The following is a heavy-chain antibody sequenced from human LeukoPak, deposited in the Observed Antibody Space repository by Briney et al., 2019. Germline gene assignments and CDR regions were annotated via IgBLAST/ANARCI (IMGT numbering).Heavy chain of an antibody. Sequence: SETLSLTCAVYGGSFSGYYWSWIRQPPGKGLEWIGYIYYSGSTDYNPSLKSRVTISGDTSKNQFSLRLSSVTAADTAVYYCARGGYDSSAYYLPYFDYWGQGTLVTVSS. J-gene: IGHJ4*02. CDR1: GGSFSGYY. CDR2: IYYSGST. CDR3: ARGGYDSSAYYLPYFDY. V-gene: IGHV4-30-4*01. D-gene: IGHD3-22*01.